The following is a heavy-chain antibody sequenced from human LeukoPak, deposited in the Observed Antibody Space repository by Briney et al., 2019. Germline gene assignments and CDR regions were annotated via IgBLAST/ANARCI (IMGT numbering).Heavy chain of an antibody. J-gene: IGHJ4*02. CDR2: IIPIFGTA. V-gene: IGHV1-69*05. CDR3: ARVGDPGPPKFDY. D-gene: IGHD3-10*01. CDR1: GGTFSSYA. Sequence: SVKVFCKASGGTFSSYAISWVRQAPGQGLEWMGGIIPIFGTANYAQKFQGRVTITTDESTSTAYMELSSLRSEDTAVYYCARVGDPGPPKFDYWGQGTLVTVSS.